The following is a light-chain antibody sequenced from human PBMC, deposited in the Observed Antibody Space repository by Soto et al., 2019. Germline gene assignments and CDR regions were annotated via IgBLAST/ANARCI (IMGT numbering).Light chain of an antibody. CDR3: SSYAGSYTRV. V-gene: IGLV2-11*01. CDR2: DVS. Sequence: QSVLTQPRSVSGSPGQSVTISCTGTSSDVGGYNYVSWYQQHPGKAPKLMIYDVSKRPSGVPDRFSGSKSGNTASLTISGLQAEDDAHYYCSSYAGSYTRVFGGGTKLTVL. CDR1: SSDVGGYNY. J-gene: IGLJ3*02.